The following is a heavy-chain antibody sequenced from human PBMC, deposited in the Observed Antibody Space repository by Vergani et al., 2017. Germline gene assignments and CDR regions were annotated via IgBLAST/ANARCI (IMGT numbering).Heavy chain of an antibody. D-gene: IGHD3-9*01. J-gene: IGHJ4*02. V-gene: IGHV4-38-2*01. Sequence: QVQLQESGPGLVKPSETLSLTCAVSGFSIDNGYYWDWIRQPPGKGLEWIGSIYRTGRTHFNPSLKSRVTISVDTSNNPFSLMLNSLTAADTAVYYCARRSGIVYDIFSGTQYFFDFWGKGTLVTVSS. CDR1: GFSIDNGYY. CDR2: IYRTGRT. CDR3: ARRSGIVYDIFSGTQYFFDF.